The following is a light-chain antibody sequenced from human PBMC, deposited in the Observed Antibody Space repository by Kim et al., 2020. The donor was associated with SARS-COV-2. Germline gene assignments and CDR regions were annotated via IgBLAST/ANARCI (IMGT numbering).Light chain of an antibody. V-gene: IGLV9-49*01. J-gene: IGLJ2*01. CDR1: SGYSNYK. CDR3: GADHGSGSNFVVV. CDR2: VGTGGIVG. Sequence: QSVLTQPPSASASLGASVTPTCTLSSGYSNYKVDWYQQRPGKGPRFVMRVGTGGIVGSKGDGIPDRFSVLGSGLNRYLTIKNIQEEDESDYHCGADHGSGSNFVVVFGGGTQLTVL.